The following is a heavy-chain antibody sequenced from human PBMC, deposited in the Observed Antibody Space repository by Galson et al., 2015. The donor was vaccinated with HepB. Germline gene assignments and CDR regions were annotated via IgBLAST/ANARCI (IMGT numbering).Heavy chain of an antibody. D-gene: IGHD2-15*01. CDR3: AKEWAAIGRPAFDI. CDR1: GFNFVKYG. Sequence: SLRLSCAASGFNFVKYGMSWVRQAPGKGLEWVSGIDDKGSKTYYADSVKGRFIISRDNSMNTLSLQMSSLRAEETAVYYCAKEWAAIGRPAFDIWGRGTVVTVSS. J-gene: IGHJ3*02. CDR2: IDDKGSKT. V-gene: IGHV3-23*01.